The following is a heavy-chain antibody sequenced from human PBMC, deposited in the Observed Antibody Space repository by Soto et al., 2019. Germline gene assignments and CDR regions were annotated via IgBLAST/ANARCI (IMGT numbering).Heavy chain of an antibody. V-gene: IGHV4-39*01. CDR1: GDSISSSGFY. J-gene: IGHJ4*02. CDR3: ARRQQWLAGYFDY. Sequence: SETLSLTCAVSGDSISSSGFYWGWIRQPPGKGLEWVGSIYYSGSTYYNPSLKSRVTISVDTSKSQFSLKMRSVTAADTAVYYCARRQQWLAGYFDYWGQGTLVTVSS. D-gene: IGHD6-19*01. CDR2: IYYSGST.